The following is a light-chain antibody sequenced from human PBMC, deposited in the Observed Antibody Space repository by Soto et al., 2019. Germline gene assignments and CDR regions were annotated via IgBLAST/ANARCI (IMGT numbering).Light chain of an antibody. CDR1: SSDVGGYNY. Sequence: QSVLTQPRSVSGSPGQSITISCTGTSSDVGGYNYVSWYRQHPGKAPKLMIYDVSKRPSGVPDRFSGSMSGNTASLTISGLQAEDEADYYCCSYAGSYTHYVFGTGTKLTVL. J-gene: IGLJ1*01. CDR2: DVS. CDR3: CSYAGSYTHYV. V-gene: IGLV2-11*01.